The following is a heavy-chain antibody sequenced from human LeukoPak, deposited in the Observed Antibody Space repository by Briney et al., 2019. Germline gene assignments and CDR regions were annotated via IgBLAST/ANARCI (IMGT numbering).Heavy chain of an antibody. V-gene: IGHV3-23*01. D-gene: IGHD2-15*01. Sequence: GSLRLSCAASGFTFSSYAMSWVRQAPGKGLEWVSAISGSGGSTYYADSVKGRFTISRDNSKNTLYLQMNSLRAEDTAVYYCAKQRAVVVVAATAPFDPWGQGTLVTVSS. CDR2: ISGSGGST. CDR3: AKQRAVVVVAATAPFDP. J-gene: IGHJ5*02. CDR1: GFTFSSYA.